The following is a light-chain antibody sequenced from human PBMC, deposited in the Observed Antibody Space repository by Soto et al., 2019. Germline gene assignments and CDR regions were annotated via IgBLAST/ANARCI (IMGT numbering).Light chain of an antibody. CDR2: GNR. J-gene: IGLJ3*02. CDR1: NSNLGAGYD. V-gene: IGLV1-40*01. CDR3: QAYEYSLTAFV. Sequence: QSALTQPPSVSGAPGQRVTISCTGNNSNLGAGYDVHWYQQLPGAAPKLVIFGNRNRPSGVPERFSGSKSGTSASLAITGLQAEDEADYYCQAYEYSLTAFVLGGGTQLTVL.